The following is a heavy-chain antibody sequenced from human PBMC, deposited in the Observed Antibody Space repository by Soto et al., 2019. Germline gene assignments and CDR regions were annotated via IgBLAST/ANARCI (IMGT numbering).Heavy chain of an antibody. CDR1: GGSISSYY. Sequence: ETLSLTCTVSGGSISSYYWSWIRQPPGKGLEWIGYIYYSGSTNYNPSLKSRVTISVDTSKNQFSLKLSSVTAADTAVYYCARAGISNYDFWSTYYFDYWGQGTLVTVSS. V-gene: IGHV4-59*01. D-gene: IGHD3-3*01. CDR2: IYYSGST. J-gene: IGHJ4*02. CDR3: ARAGISNYDFWSTYYFDY.